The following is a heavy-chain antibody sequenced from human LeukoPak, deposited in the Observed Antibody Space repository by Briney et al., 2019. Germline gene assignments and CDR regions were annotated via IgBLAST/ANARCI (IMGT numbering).Heavy chain of an antibody. CDR2: ISAYNGNT. J-gene: IGHJ4*02. V-gene: IGHV1-18*01. D-gene: IGHD4-17*01. CDR3: ARGIGSYGDSGLPFAY. CDR1: GYSFTGYC. Sequence: ASVKVSCKASGYSFTGYCIGWVRQAPGQGLEWIGWISAYNGNTKYAQKFQGRVTMTTDTSTSTAYMELRSLRSDDTAVYYCARGIGSYGDSGLPFAYWGQGTLVTVSS.